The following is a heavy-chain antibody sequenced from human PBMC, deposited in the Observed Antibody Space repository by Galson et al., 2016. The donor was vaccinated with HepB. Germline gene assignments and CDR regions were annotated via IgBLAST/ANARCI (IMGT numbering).Heavy chain of an antibody. V-gene: IGHV3-23*01. J-gene: IGHJ4*02. CDR2: ISTSGGST. D-gene: IGHD4-11*01. Sequence: SVYGMTWVRQAPRKGLEWVAAISTSGGSTDYADSVKGRFTISRDNSKNMLYLQMNSLRVEDTALYYCAKGTTRLGDNWGQGILVTVSS. CDR3: AKGTTRLGDN. CDR1: SVYG.